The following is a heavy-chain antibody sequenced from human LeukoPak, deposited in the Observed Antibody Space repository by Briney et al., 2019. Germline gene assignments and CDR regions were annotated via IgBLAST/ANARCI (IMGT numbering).Heavy chain of an antibody. D-gene: IGHD2-2*01. CDR1: GFTFSSYW. V-gene: IGHV3-7*01. CDR3: ATYSSSNGREFQY. CDR2: IKQDGSEK. Sequence: PGGSLRLSCAASGFTFSSYWMSWVRQAPGKGLEWVANIKQDGSEKYYVDSVKGRFTISRDNAKNSLYLQMSSLRAEDTAVYYCATYSSSNGREFQYWGQGTLVTVSS. J-gene: IGHJ1*01.